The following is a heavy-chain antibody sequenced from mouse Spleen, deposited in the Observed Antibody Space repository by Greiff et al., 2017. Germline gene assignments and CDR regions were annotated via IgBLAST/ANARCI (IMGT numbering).Heavy chain of an antibody. CDR1: GFTFSDYG. CDR3: ARPHYGSSYVWFAY. D-gene: IGHD1-1*01. V-gene: IGHV5-15*01. Sequence: EVQLVESGGGLVQPGGSLKLSCAASGFTFSDYGMAWVRQAPRKGPEWVAFISNLAYSIYYADTVTGRFTISRENAKNTLYLEMSSLRSEDTAMYYCARPHYGSSYVWFAYWGQGTLVTVSA. CDR2: ISNLAYSI. J-gene: IGHJ3*01.